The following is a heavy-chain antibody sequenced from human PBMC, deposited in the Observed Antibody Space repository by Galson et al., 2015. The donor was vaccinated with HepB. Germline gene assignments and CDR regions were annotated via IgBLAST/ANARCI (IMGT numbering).Heavy chain of an antibody. CDR2: TYYRSNWYH. CDR1: GDSVTSGSAS. Sequence: CAISGDSVTSGSASWNWIRQSPSRGLEWLGRTYYRSNWYHDYAESVISRITINPDTSKNQFSLQLNSATPEDTAIYYCARGLGGDFDYWGQGTLVTVSS. V-gene: IGHV6-1*01. D-gene: IGHD3-10*01. J-gene: IGHJ4*02. CDR3: ARGLGGDFDY.